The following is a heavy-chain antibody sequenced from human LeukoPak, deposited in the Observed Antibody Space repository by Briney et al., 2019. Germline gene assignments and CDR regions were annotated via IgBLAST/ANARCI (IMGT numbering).Heavy chain of an antibody. CDR2: ISSSSSSI. CDR3: ARESRESCAAFDI. V-gene: IGHV3-48*02. Sequence: PGGSLRLSCAASGFTFRTYSMNWVRRAPGKGLEWVSYISSSSSSIFYADSVKGRFTISRDNAKNSLYLQMNSLRDEDTAVYYCARESRESCAAFDIWGQGTMVTVSS. J-gene: IGHJ3*02. CDR1: GFTFRTYS.